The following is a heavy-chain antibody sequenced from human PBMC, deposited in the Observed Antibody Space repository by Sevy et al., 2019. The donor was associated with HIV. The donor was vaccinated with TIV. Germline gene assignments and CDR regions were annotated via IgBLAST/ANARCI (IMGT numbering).Heavy chain of an antibody. V-gene: IGHV3-30*02. D-gene: IGHD1-7*01. CDR1: GFTFSSYG. CDR3: AKAAGQTGTTSYYYYYMDV. Sequence: GGSLRLSCAASGFTFSSYGMHWVRQAPGKGLEWVAFIRYDGSNKYYADSVKGRFTISRDNSKNTLYLQMNSLRAEDTAVDYCAKAAGQTGTTSYYYYYMDVWGKGTTVTVSS. J-gene: IGHJ6*03. CDR2: IRYDGSNK.